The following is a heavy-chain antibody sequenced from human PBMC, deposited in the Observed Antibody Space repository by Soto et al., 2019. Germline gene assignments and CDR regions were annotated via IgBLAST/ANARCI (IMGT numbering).Heavy chain of an antibody. J-gene: IGHJ6*02. V-gene: IGHV4-34*01. Sequence: PSETLSLTCAVYGGSFSGYYWSWIRQPPGKGLEWIGEINHSGSTNYNPSLKSRVTIPVDTSKNQFSLKLSSVTAADTAVYYCARGGRVVRGDYYYYGMDVWGQGTTVTVSS. D-gene: IGHD3-10*01. CDR2: INHSGST. CDR1: GGSFSGYY. CDR3: ARGGRVVRGDYYYYGMDV.